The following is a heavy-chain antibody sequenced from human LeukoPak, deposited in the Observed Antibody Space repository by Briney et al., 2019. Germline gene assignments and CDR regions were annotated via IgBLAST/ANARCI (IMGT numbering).Heavy chain of an antibody. CDR1: GGSLSDAY. D-gene: IGHD3-9*01. CDR3: ARGPVRLARPYDY. V-gene: IGHV4-34*01. Sequence: SETLSLTCTVQGGSLSDAYWTWIRQPPGKGLEWIGEINHTGSTNYNPSFKSRVTMSADTPKNQFSLNLTSVTAADMALYYCARGPVRLARPYDYWGQGTLVTVSS. CDR2: INHTGST. J-gene: IGHJ4*02.